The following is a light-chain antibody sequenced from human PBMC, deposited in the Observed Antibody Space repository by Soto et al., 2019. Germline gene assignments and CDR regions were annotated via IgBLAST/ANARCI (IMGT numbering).Light chain of an antibody. J-gene: IGKJ4*01. V-gene: IGKV3-15*01. CDR1: ESVSTN. CDR2: TAS. CDR3: QQYNKWPLT. Sequence: EIVMTQSPATLSLSPGERATLSCRASESVSTNLAWYQQKPGEAPRLLIFTASTRATGIPARFSGSGSGTEFTLTISSLQSEDFAVYYCQQYNKWPLTFGGGTKGEIK.